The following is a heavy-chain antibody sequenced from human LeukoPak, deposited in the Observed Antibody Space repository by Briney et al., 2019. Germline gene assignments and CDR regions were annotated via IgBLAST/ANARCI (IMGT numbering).Heavy chain of an antibody. V-gene: IGHV4-34*01. D-gene: IGHD5-24*01. CDR2: INHSGST. J-gene: IGHJ5*02. CDR1: GGSFSGYY. CDR3: ARDGLSEGFDP. Sequence: PSETLSLTCAVYGGSFSGYYWSWIRQPPGKGLEWIGEINHSGSTNYNPSLKSRVTISVDTSKNQFSLKVTSVTAADTAVYYCARDGLSEGFDPWGQGTLVTVSS.